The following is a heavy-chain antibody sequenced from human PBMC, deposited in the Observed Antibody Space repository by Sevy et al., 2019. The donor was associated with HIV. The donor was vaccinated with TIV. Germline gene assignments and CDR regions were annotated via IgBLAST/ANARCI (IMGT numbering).Heavy chain of an antibody. D-gene: IGHD1-26*01. CDR3: AGENAWGRGYS. J-gene: IGHJ4*02. CDR2: IYYNAHI. Sequence: SQTLSLTCTVSGGSITSLYWNWIRKPPGKGLEWIANIYYNAHINYNPSLKSRVTLSLDTSKNQFSLRLSSVTAADTAMYYCAGENAWGRGYSWGQGTLVTVSS. V-gene: IGHV4-59*08. CDR1: GGSITSLY.